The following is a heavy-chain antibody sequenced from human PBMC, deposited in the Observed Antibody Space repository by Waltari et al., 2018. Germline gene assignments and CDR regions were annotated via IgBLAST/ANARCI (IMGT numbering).Heavy chain of an antibody. D-gene: IGHD2-2*01. J-gene: IGHJ5*02. CDR1: GGSFSGYY. CDR2: INHSGST. V-gene: IGHV4-34*01. CDR3: ARDPIAPAAT. Sequence: QVQLQQWGAGLLKPSETLSLTCAVYGGSFSGYYWSWIRQPPGKGLEWIGEINHSGSTNYNPSLKSRVTISVDTSKNQFSLKLSSVTAADTAVYYCARDPIAPAATWGQGTLVTVSS.